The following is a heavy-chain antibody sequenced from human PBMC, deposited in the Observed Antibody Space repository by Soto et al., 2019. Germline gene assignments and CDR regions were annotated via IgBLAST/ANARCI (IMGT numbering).Heavy chain of an antibody. D-gene: IGHD6-6*01. J-gene: IGHJ6*02. CDR2: IKQDGSEK. CDR3: ARDSYSSSSENAYYYYGMDV. CDR1: GFTFSSYW. V-gene: IGHV3-7*03. Sequence: PGGSLRLSCAASGFTFSSYWMSWVRQAPGKGLEWVANIKQDGSEKYYVDSVKGRFTISRDNAKNSLYLQMNSLRAEDTAVYYCARDSYSSSSENAYYYYGMDVWGQGTTVTV.